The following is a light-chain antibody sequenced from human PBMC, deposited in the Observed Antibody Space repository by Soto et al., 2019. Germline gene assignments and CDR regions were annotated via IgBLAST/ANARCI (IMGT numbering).Light chain of an antibody. CDR2: GAS. Sequence: EIVLTQSPGTLSLSPGERATLSCRASQSVSSSYIAWYQQKPGQAPRLLIYGASSRATGMPDRFSGSGSGTDLTLSISRLEPEDFAVYYCQQYGSSPWTFGQGTKVEIK. CDR3: QQYGSSPWT. CDR1: QSVSSSY. V-gene: IGKV3-20*01. J-gene: IGKJ1*01.